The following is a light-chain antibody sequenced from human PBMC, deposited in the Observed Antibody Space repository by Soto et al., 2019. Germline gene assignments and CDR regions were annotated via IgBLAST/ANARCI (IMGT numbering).Light chain of an antibody. V-gene: IGKV4-1*01. J-gene: IGKJ3*01. CDR1: QSVLYSSNNKNY. Sequence: DIVMTQSPHSLAVSLGERATINCKSSQSVLYSSNNKNYLAWYQQKPGQPPKLLIYWASTRESGVPYRFSGSGSGTDFTLTISSLQAEDVAVYYCQQYYSTLLFTFGPGTKVDIK. CDR2: WAS. CDR3: QQYYSTLLFT.